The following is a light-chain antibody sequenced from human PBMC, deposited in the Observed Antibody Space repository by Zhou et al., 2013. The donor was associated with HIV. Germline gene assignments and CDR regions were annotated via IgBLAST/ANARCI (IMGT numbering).Light chain of an antibody. J-gene: IGKJ1*01. CDR1: QRLNNN. V-gene: IGKV3-15*01. CDR2: GAS. Sequence: EIVLTQSPATLSASRGDRVTLSCRASQRLNNNLAWYQQKPGQAPSLLIFGASTRATGIPDRFSGTGSGTEFTLTISGLQSEDFAVYYCQQYNNWPPWTFGQGTKVEIK. CDR3: QQYNNWPPWT.